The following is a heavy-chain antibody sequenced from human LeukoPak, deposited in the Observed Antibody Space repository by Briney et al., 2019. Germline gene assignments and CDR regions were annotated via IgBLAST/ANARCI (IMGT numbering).Heavy chain of an antibody. CDR1: GFTFSSYG. CDR3: AKDGDCSGGSCPPGV. V-gene: IGHV3-30*02. J-gene: IGHJ6*04. CDR2: IRYDGSNK. Sequence: GGSLRLSCAASGFTFSSYGMHWVRQAPGKGLEWVAFIRYDGSNKYYADSVKGRFTISRDNSKSTLYLQMNSLRAEDTAVYYCAKDGDCSGGSCPPGVWGKGTTVTVSS. D-gene: IGHD2-15*01.